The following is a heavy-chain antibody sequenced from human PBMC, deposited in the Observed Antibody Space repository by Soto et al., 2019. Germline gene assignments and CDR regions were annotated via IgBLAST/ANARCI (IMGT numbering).Heavy chain of an antibody. D-gene: IGHD1-1*01. V-gene: IGHV1-69*15. CDR2: IIPIFGTT. CDR1: GGTFGSNA. Sequence: QVQLVQSGAEVRGPGSSVKVSCKASGGTFGSNAITWVRQAPGQGLEWMGNIIPIFGTTNNAQKFQGRVTITADESTNTAYIELSSLRSEDTAVYYCAREGYTFGPGEVRGAFDIWGQGTVVTVSS. J-gene: IGHJ3*02. CDR3: AREGYTFGPGEVRGAFDI.